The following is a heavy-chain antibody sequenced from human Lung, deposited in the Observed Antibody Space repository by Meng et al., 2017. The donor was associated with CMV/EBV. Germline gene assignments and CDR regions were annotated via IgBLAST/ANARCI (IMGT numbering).Heavy chain of an antibody. CDR1: TLNSYT. D-gene: IGHD3-10*01. CDR3: VTAFYYGSGRSWGGAYFDY. Sequence: TLNSYTMQWVLQAPGKGLEWVAVISVDGSNKNYLDSLKGRFTISRDNSKNTLSLQMNSLRAEDTAVYYCVTAFYYGSGRSWGGAYFDYWGQGTLVTVSS. V-gene: IGHV3-30-3*01. CDR2: ISVDGSNK. J-gene: IGHJ4*02.